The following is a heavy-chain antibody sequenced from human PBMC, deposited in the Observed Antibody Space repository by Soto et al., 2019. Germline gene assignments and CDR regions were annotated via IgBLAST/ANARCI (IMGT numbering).Heavy chain of an antibody. CDR3: VRDGTKTLRDWFDP. Sequence: TLSLPCTVSGASISGFYWSWIRKSAGKGLEWIGRIYATGTTDYNPSLKSRVMMSVDTSKKQFSLKLRSVTAADTAVYYCVRDGTKTLRDWFDPWGQGISVTVSS. V-gene: IGHV4-4*07. CDR2: IYATGTT. D-gene: IGHD1-1*01. J-gene: IGHJ5*02. CDR1: GASISGFY.